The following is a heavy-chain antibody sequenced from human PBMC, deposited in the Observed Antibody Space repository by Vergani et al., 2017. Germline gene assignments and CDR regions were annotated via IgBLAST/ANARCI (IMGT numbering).Heavy chain of an antibody. J-gene: IGHJ3*02. CDR1: GGTFSSYA. Sequence: QVQLVQSGAEVKKPGSSVKVSCKASGGTFSSYAISWVLQAPGQGLEWLGGIIPIFGTANYAQKFQGRVTITADESTSTAYMELSSLRSEDTAVYHCASPRETSANWANDAFDIWGQGTMVTVSS. D-gene: IGHD7-27*01. CDR2: IIPIFGTA. V-gene: IGHV1-69*01. CDR3: ASPRETSANWANDAFDI.